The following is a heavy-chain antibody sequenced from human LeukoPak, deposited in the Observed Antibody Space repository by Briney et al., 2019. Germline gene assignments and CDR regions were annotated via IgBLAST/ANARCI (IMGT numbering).Heavy chain of an antibody. V-gene: IGHV3-48*01. CDR1: GFTFSTYS. Sequence: PGGSLRLPCAASGFTFSTYSMNWVRQAPGKGLEWVSYISSSSSTTYYADSVKGRLTISRDNAKNSLYLQMNSLRAEDTAVYYCARERYTNMDVWGKGTTVTVSS. J-gene: IGHJ6*03. D-gene: IGHD3-9*01. CDR3: ARERYTNMDV. CDR2: ISSSSSTT.